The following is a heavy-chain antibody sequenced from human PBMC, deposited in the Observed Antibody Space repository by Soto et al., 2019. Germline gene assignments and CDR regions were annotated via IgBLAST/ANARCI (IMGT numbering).Heavy chain of an antibody. D-gene: IGHD6-19*01. Sequence: QVQLQESGPGLVKPSQTLALTCTVSGDSISSGAYYWSWVRQFPGKGLEWIGYIHYTGGTFYPPSLKSRLSMSVDTSKNQFSLNLNSVTAADTAVYFCATSRKGGWTCDLWGQGTQVTVSS. V-gene: IGHV4-31*03. CDR1: GDSISSGAYY. CDR2: IHYTGGT. J-gene: IGHJ5*02. CDR3: ATSRKGGWTCDL.